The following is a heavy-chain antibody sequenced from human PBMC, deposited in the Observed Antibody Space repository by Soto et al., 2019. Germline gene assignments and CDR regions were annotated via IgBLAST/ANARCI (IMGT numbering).Heavy chain of an antibody. CDR2: IYPGDSDT. V-gene: IGHV5-51*01. CDR1: GYSFTAYW. CDR3: ARAPPGEYYGMDV. Sequence: GEPLKISCQASGYSFTAYWISWVSQMPGKGLEWMGIIYPGDSDTRYSPSFQGQVTISADKSISTAYLQWSSLKASDTAMYYCARAPPGEYYGMDVWGQGTTVTVSS. J-gene: IGHJ6*02.